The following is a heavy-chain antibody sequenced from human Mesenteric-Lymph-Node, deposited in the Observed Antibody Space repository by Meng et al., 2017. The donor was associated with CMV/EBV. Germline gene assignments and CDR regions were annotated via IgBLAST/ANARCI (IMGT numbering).Heavy chain of an antibody. D-gene: IGHD2-2*01. CDR2: TYYRSKYYS. J-gene: IGHJ3*02. V-gene: IGHV6-1*01. CDR1: GDSVSTNSAA. Sequence: SETLSLTCAISGDSVSTNSAAWNWIRQSPSRGLEWLGRTYYRSKYYSDYAASVKSRITINADTSKNQFSLHLKSVIPEDTAVYYCARVQGVVPAAFSNGFDIWGQGTMVTVSS. CDR3: ARVQGVVPAAFSNGFDI.